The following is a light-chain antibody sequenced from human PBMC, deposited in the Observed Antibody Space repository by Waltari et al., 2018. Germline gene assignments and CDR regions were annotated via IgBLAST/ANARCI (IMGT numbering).Light chain of an antibody. J-gene: IGKJ5*01. CDR2: DAS. CDR3: QQRINWPPSIT. V-gene: IGKV3-11*01. CDR1: QSFSSY. Sequence: EIVLPQSPAPLSLSPAERATLSCRASQSFSSYLAWYQQKPGQAPRLLIYDASNRATGIPARFSGSGSGTGFTLTISSLEPEDFAVYYCQQRINWPPSITFGQGTRLEIK.